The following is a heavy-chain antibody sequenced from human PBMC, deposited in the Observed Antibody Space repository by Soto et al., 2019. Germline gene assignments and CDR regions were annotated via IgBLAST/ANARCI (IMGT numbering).Heavy chain of an antibody. CDR1: GGTVSSYA. CDR3: ARGYCSGGSCFKYNYHGMDV. D-gene: IGHD2-15*01. CDR2: IIPVFGTV. V-gene: IGHV1-69*12. Sequence: QVQLVQSGAEVKKPGSSVKVSCKASGGTVSSYAISWVRQAPGQGLEWMGGIIPVFGTVNYAQKLQGRVTITADESTNTAYMELSSLRSEDTAVYYCARGYCSGGSCFKYNYHGMDVWGQGTTVTVSS. J-gene: IGHJ6*02.